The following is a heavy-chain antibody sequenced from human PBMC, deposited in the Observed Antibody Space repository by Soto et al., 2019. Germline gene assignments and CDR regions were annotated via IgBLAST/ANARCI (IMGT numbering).Heavy chain of an antibody. D-gene: IGHD6-19*01. V-gene: IGHV3-48*03. Sequence: GGSLRLSCAASGFTFSSYEMNWVRDAPGKGLEWVSYISSSGSPIYYADSVKGRFTISRDNAKNSLYLQMNSLRAEDTAVYYCAREGNPAIAVAVFLDAFDIWGLGTMVTVSS. CDR3: AREGNPAIAVAVFLDAFDI. CDR1: GFTFSSYE. CDR2: ISSSGSPI. J-gene: IGHJ3*02.